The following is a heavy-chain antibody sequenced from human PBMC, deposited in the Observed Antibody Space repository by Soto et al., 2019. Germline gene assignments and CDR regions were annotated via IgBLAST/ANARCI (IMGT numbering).Heavy chain of an antibody. CDR2: IIPIPDIT. Sequence: QVQLVQSGAEVRKPGSSVKVSCTAPGGTFSTYIISWVRQAPGQGLEWMGRIIPIPDITNYAQKFQGRVTVTADRSTSTAYMELTSLKSEYTAVYYFARDRIPTRGGAFDLWGQGTMVTVSS. V-gene: IGHV1-69*08. CDR3: ARDRIPTRGGAFDL. CDR1: GGTFSTYI. J-gene: IGHJ3*01. D-gene: IGHD2-21*01.